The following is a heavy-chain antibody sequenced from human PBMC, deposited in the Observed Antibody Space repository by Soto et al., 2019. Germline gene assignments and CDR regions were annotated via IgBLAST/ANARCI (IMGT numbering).Heavy chain of an antibody. V-gene: IGHV3-72*01. D-gene: IGHD2-2*01. CDR3: AREVNNVGIPGYGMDV. CDR2: TRKKANSYTT. Sequence: PGGSLRLSCAASGFTFSDHYMDWVRQAPGKGLEWVGRTRKKANSYTTEYAASVKGRFTISRDDSKNSLYLQMNSLKTEDTAVYYCAREVNNVGIPGYGMDVWGQGTTGTVSS. J-gene: IGHJ6*02. CDR1: GFTFSDHY.